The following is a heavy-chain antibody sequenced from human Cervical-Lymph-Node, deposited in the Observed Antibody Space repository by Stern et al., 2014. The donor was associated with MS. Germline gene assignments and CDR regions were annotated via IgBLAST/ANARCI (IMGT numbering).Heavy chain of an antibody. CDR1: GFTFSSYG. Sequence: VQLVESGGGVVQPGRSLRLSCAASGFTFSSYGMHWVRQAPGKGLGWVAVISYDGSNKYYADSVKGRFTISRDNSKNTLYLQMNSLRAEDTAVYYCAKDQDPYQLPHAGMDVWGQGTTVTVSS. CDR3: AKDQDPYQLPHAGMDV. V-gene: IGHV3-30*18. D-gene: IGHD2-2*01. CDR2: ISYDGSNK. J-gene: IGHJ6*02.